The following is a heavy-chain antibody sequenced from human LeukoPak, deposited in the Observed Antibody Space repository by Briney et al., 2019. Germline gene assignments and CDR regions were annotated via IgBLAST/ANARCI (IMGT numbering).Heavy chain of an antibody. CDR2: ISSSSSYI. J-gene: IGHJ5*02. D-gene: IGHD3-10*01. CDR3: ARVIGWFGELFDNWFDP. CDR1: GFTFSSYS. V-gene: IGHV3-21*01. Sequence: GGSLRLSCAASGFTFSSYSMNWVRQAPGKGLEWVSSISSSSSYIYYADSVKGRFTISRDNAKNSLYLQMNSLRAEDTAAYYCARVIGWFGELFDNWFDPWGQGTLVTVSS.